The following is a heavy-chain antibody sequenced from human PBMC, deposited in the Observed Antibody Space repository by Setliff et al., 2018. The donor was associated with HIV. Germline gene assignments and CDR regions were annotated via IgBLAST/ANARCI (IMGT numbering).Heavy chain of an antibody. D-gene: IGHD2-8*02. V-gene: IGHV3-64D*09. CDR1: GFTFSSYA. CDR2: ISSNGGST. J-gene: IGHJ6*03. CDR3: ARVSKTYWYSIHRDYYHHMDV. Sequence: GGSLRLSCSASGFTFSSYAMHWVRQAPGKGLEYVSAISSNGGSTYYADSVKGRFTISRDNSKNTLYLQMSSLSAADTAVYYCARVSKTYWYSIHRDYYHHMDVWGKGTTVTVSS.